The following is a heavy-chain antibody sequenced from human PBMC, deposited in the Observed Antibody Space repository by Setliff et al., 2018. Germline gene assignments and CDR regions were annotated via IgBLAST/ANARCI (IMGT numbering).Heavy chain of an antibody. D-gene: IGHD1-26*01. V-gene: IGHV3-48*01. CDR1: GFTFSSYS. Sequence: GGSLRLSCAASGFTFSSYSMNWVRQAPGKGLEWVSYISSSSSTIYYADSVKGRFTISRDNAKNSLYLQMNSLRAEDTAVYYCARDLTRIVGATSRGFDPWGQGTLVTVSS. CDR3: ARDLTRIVGATSRGFDP. CDR2: ISSSSSTI. J-gene: IGHJ5*02.